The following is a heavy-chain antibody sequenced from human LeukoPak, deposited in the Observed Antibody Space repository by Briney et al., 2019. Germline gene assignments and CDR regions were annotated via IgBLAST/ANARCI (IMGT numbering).Heavy chain of an antibody. V-gene: IGHV3-66*01. CDR2: IYSGGST. Sequence: GGSLRLSCAASGFTVSSNYMSWVRQTPGKGLEWVSAIYSGGSTYYADSVKGRFTISRDNSKNTLYLQMNSLKTEDTAVYYCTTDWQTAMVLEPVSDYWGQGTLVTVSS. CDR1: GFTVSSNY. CDR3: TTDWQTAMVLEPVSDY. J-gene: IGHJ4*02. D-gene: IGHD5-18*01.